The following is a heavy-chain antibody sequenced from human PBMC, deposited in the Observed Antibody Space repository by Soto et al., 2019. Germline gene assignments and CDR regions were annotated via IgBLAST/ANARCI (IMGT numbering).Heavy chain of an antibody. D-gene: IGHD1-26*01. V-gene: IGHV4-59*01. CDR2: IYYIQST. CDR3: CKCFVCNSHLYY. J-gene: IGHJ4*02. Sequence: QVQLQESGPGLVKPSETLSLTCTVSGGSINSYYWSWIRQPPGQGLEWIGHIYYIQSTNYNPSLNWRVTISEGTYKNHYSANLGSVNAADTAVYYCCKCFVCNSHLYYRGQGTLVTVSS. CDR1: GGSINSYY.